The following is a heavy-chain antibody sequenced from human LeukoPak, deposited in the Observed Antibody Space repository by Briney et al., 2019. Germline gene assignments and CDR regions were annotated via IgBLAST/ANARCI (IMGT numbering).Heavy chain of an antibody. V-gene: IGHV4-30-2*01. D-gene: IGHD6-13*01. CDR3: ARSALPERRIRSSSWYYFDY. CDR1: GGSISSGGYS. CDR2: IYHSGST. Sequence: KPSETLSLTCAVSGGSISSGGYSWSWIRQPPGKGLEWIGYIYHSGSTYYNPSLKSRVTISVDRSKNQFSLKLSSVTAADPAVYYCARSALPERRIRSSSWYYFDYWGQGTLVTVSS. J-gene: IGHJ4*02.